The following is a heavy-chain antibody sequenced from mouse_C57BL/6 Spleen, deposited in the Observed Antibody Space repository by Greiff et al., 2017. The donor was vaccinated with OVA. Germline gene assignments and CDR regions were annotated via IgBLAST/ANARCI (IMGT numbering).Heavy chain of an antibody. V-gene: IGHV1-81*01. Sequence: VQLQQSGAELARPGASVKLSCKASGYTFTSYGISWVKQRTGQGLEWIGEIYPRSGNTYYNEKFKGKATLTADKSSSTAYMELRSLTSEDSAVYFCAREGGLTGTFAYWGQGTLVTVSA. CDR3: AREGGLTGTFAY. D-gene: IGHD4-1*01. CDR1: GYTFTSYG. CDR2: IYPRSGNT. J-gene: IGHJ3*01.